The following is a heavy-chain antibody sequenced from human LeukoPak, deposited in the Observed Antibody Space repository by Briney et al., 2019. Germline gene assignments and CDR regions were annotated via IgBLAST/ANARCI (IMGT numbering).Heavy chain of an antibody. Sequence: GGSLRLSCAASGFSFSNYWMHWVRQVPGKGLLWVARINHDGTSIKYADSVRGRFTISRDNANNMLYLQMDNLRVEDTAVYFCAKDLSYGSLWFDPWGQGTLVTVSS. D-gene: IGHD3-10*01. CDR3: AKDLSYGSLWFDP. J-gene: IGHJ5*02. CDR1: GFSFSNYW. V-gene: IGHV3-74*03. CDR2: INHDGTSI.